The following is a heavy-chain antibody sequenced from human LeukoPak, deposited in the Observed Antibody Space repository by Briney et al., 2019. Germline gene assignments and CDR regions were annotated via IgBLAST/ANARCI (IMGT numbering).Heavy chain of an antibody. CDR1: GFTFSSYS. Sequence: GGSLRLSCEASGFTFSSYSMNWVRQAPGKGLEWVSSISSSSSYIYYADSVKGRFTISRDNAKNSLYLQMNSLRAEDTAVYYCARDSTVTTIPDYWGQGTLVTVSS. J-gene: IGHJ4*02. CDR3: ARDSTVTTIPDY. V-gene: IGHV3-21*01. D-gene: IGHD4-17*01. CDR2: ISSSSSYI.